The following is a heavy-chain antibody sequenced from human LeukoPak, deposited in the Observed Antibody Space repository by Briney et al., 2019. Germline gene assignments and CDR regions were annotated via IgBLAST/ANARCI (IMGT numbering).Heavy chain of an antibody. CDR3: ARGGHYDFWSGPPDF. Sequence: ASVKVSCKASGYTFTNYGFSWVRQAPGQGLEWMGRISTYSGNTNYAQKFQGRDTMTTDTSTSTAFMDLKSLRSDDTAVYYCARGGHYDFWSGPPDFWGQGTLVTVSS. J-gene: IGHJ4*02. CDR1: GYTFTNYG. V-gene: IGHV1-18*01. D-gene: IGHD3-3*01. CDR2: ISTYSGNT.